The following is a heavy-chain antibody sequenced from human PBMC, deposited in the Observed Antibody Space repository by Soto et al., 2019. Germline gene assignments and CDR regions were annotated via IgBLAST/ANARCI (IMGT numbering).Heavy chain of an antibody. CDR3: ASRPRNWGFDY. CDR1: GYMFTSYD. D-gene: IGHD7-27*01. CDR2: MNPNSGNT. J-gene: IGHJ4*02. V-gene: IGHV1-8*01. Sequence: QVQLVQSGAEVKKPGASVKVSCKASGYMFTSYDINWVRQATGQGFEWMGWMNPNSGNTGYAQKFQGRVTMTRDTSRPTAYVELRSLTAVDTAVYDCASRPRNWGFDYGGQGTLVTVSS.